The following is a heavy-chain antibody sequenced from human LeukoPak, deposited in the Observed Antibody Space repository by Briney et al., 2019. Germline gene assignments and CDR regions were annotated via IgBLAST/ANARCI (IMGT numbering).Heavy chain of an antibody. Sequence: PGRSLRLSCAASGFTFSSYGMHWVRQAPGKGLEWVAVIWYDGSNKYYADSVKGRFTIPRDSSKNTLYLQMSSLRAEDTAVYYCAKSPYCSSTSCYHFDYWGQGTLVTVSS. V-gene: IGHV3-33*06. D-gene: IGHD2-2*01. J-gene: IGHJ4*02. CDR3: AKSPYCSSTSCYHFDY. CDR1: GFTFSSYG. CDR2: IWYDGSNK.